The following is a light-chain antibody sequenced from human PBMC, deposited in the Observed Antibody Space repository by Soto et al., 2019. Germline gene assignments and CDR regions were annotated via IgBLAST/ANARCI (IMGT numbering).Light chain of an antibody. J-gene: IGLJ2*01. CDR3: QSYDSALSVYVV. CDR1: SSNIGANYD. V-gene: IGLV1-40*01. Sequence: QSVLTQPPSVSGAPGQRITISCTGTSSNIGANYDVHWYQQLPGTAPKLLIYGDTNRPSGVPDRFSGSKSGTSASLAITGLQAEDEADYYCQSYDSALSVYVVFGGETKLTVL. CDR2: GDT.